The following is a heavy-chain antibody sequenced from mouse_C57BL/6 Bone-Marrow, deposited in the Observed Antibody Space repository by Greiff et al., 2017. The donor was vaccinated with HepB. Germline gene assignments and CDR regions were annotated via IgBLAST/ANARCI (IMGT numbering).Heavy chain of an antibody. Sequence: VQLQQSGAELVRPGTSVKMSCKASGYTFTNYWIGWAKQRPGHGLEWIGDIYPGGGYTNYNKKFKGKATLTADKSSSTAYMQFSSLTYYDSAIYYCARYPVVPYYFHYWGQGTTLTVSS. CDR2: IYPGGGYT. CDR1: GYTFTNYW. V-gene: IGHV1-63*01. CDR3: ARYPVVPYYFHY. D-gene: IGHD1-1*01. J-gene: IGHJ2*01.